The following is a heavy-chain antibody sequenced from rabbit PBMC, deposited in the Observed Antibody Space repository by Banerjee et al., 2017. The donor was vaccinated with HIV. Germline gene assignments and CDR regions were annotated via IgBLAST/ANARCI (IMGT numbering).Heavy chain of an antibody. CDR3: ARDPASYPGADYAWDTDL. CDR2: ITYRGSA. D-gene: IGHD7-1*01. J-gene: IGHJ4*01. Sequence: GLVQPGGSLKLSCKASGFDFSSYAITWVRQAPGKGLEYIGYITYRGSAYYASWVNGRFTISRENTQNTLYLQLNSLTAADTATYFCARDPASYPGADYAWDTDLWGPGTLVTVS. CDR1: GFDFSSYA. V-gene: IGHV1S29*01.